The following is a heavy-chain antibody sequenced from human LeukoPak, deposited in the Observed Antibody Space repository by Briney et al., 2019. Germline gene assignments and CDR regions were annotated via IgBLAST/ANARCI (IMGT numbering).Heavy chain of an antibody. CDR2: IIPSDGST. Sequence: ASVKVSCKASGYSFTRYFIHWVRQAPGQGLEWMGIIIPSDGSTSYAQKFQGRVTMTRDTSTSTVYMELSSLRSEDTAVYYCARGKVVTMVRGVIITYFDYWGQGTLVTISS. J-gene: IGHJ4*02. V-gene: IGHV1-46*01. D-gene: IGHD3-10*01. CDR1: GYSFTRYF. CDR3: ARGKVVTMVRGVIITYFDY.